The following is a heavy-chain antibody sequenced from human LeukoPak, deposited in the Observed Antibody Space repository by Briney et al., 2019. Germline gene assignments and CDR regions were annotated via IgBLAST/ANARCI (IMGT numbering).Heavy chain of an antibody. CDR3: ARDRVVRGASFDY. Sequence: PGGSLRLSCAASGFTFSSYSMNWVRQAPGKGLEWVSSISSSSYIYYADSVKGRFTISRDNAKNSLYLQMNSLRAEDTAVYYCARDRVVRGASFDYWGQGTLVTVSS. J-gene: IGHJ4*02. V-gene: IGHV3-21*01. D-gene: IGHD3-10*01. CDR1: GFTFSSYS. CDR2: ISSSSYI.